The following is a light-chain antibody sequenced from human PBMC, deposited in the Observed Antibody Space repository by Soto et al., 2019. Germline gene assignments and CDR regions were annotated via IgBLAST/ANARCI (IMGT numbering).Light chain of an antibody. V-gene: IGLV2-14*01. CDR2: EVT. Sequence: QSALTQPASVSGSPGQSITISCTGTTSDVGSHNFVSWYQQLPGKAPKLLIYEVTNRPSGTSNRFSGSKSGNTASLTISGLQAEDEADYYCSAYAGSNTFVFGTGTKVTVL. CDR1: TSDVGSHNF. J-gene: IGLJ1*01. CDR3: SAYAGSNTFV.